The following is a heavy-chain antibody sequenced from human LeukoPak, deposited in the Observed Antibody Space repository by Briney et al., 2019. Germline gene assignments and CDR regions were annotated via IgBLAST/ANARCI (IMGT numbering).Heavy chain of an antibody. CDR2: IYYSGST. Sequence: TSETLSLTCSVSGGSISSGDHYWSWIRQPPGKGLEWLGNIYYSGSTNYNASFKRRITISVDTSRNQFSLKLTSVTAADTAVYFCARDSALLWFGELDSWGQGTVVTVSS. D-gene: IGHD3-10*01. V-gene: IGHV4-30-4*01. J-gene: IGHJ5*02. CDR3: ARDSALLWFGELDS. CDR1: GGSISSGDHY.